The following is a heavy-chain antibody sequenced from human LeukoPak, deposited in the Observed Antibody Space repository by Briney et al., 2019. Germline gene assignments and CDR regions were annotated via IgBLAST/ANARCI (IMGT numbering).Heavy chain of an antibody. J-gene: IGHJ4*02. Sequence: ASVTVSCKASGYTFSSYDFQWVRQATGQGLEWMGWMNPNTGDTGYAQKFQGRVTMTRNTSISTAYMELSSLRSEDTGIYYCARAYDVNWGQGTLVTVSS. CDR2: MNPNTGDT. V-gene: IGHV1-8*01. D-gene: IGHD3-10*02. CDR1: GYTFSSYD. CDR3: ARAYDVN.